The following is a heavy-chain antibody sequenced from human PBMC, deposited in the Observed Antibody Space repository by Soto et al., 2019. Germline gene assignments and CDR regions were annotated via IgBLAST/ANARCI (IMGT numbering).Heavy chain of an antibody. CDR3: ARDGLPYPFSGQWLAHFDY. V-gene: IGHV1-18*01. CDR2: ISAYNGNT. D-gene: IGHD6-19*01. J-gene: IGHJ4*02. CDR1: GYTFTSYG. Sequence: ASVKVSCKASGYTFTSYGISWVRQAPGQGLEWMGWISAYNGNTNYAQKLQGRVTMTTDTSTSTAYMELRSLRSDDTAVYYCARDGLPYPFSGQWLAHFDYWGQGTLVTVSS.